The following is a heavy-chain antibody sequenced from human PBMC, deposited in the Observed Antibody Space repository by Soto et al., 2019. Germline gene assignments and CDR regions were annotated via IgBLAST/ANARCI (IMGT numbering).Heavy chain of an antibody. CDR3: AADLGGYSGYDYNY. Sequence: GASVKVSCKASGFTFTNSAVQWGRQARGQRLEWIGWIVVGSGNTNYAQKFQERVTITRDMSTSTAYMELSSLRSEDTAVYYCAADLGGYSGYDYNYWGQGTRVTVSS. CDR2: IVVGSGNT. J-gene: IGHJ4*02. CDR1: GFTFTNSA. V-gene: IGHV1-58*01. D-gene: IGHD5-12*01.